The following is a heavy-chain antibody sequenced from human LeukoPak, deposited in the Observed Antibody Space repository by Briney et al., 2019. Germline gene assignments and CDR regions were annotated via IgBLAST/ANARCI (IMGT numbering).Heavy chain of an antibody. CDR2: INPNSGGT. Sequence: ASVKVSCKASGYTFTCYYMHWVRQAPGQGLEWMGWINPNSGGTNYAQKFQGRVTMTRDTSISTAYMELSRLRSDDTAVYYCARFYFGNFSSVGTSNNYWGQGTLVTVSS. CDR1: GYTFTCYY. D-gene: IGHD6-19*01. J-gene: IGHJ4*02. V-gene: IGHV1-2*02. CDR3: ARFYFGNFSSVGTSNNY.